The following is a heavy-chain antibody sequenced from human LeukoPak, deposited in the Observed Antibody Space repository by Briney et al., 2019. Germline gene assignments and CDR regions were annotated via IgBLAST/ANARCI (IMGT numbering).Heavy chain of an antibody. Sequence: GGSLRLSCAASGFTFSSHGMHWVRQAPGKGLEWVAVIWYDGSNKYYADSVKGRFTISRNNSKNTLYLQMNSLRAEDTAVYYCARDGTGSNSGWYIHWGQGALVTVSS. CDR1: GFTFSSHG. V-gene: IGHV3-33*01. CDR2: IWYDGSNK. J-gene: IGHJ4*02. D-gene: IGHD6-19*01. CDR3: ARDGTGSNSGWYIH.